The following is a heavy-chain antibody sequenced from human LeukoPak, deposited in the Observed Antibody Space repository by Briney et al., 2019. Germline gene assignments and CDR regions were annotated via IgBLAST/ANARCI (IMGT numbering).Heavy chain of an antibody. D-gene: IGHD3-10*01. CDR1: GFTFSSYS. CDR3: AKGHGVQFEVDY. J-gene: IGHJ4*02. V-gene: IGHV3-21*04. Sequence: KAGGSLRLSCAASGFTFSSYSMNWVRQAPGKGLEWVPSISSSSSYIYYADSVKGRFTISRDNSKNTLHLQMNSLRAEDTAVYYCAKGHGVQFEVDYWGQGTLVTVSS. CDR2: ISSSSSYI.